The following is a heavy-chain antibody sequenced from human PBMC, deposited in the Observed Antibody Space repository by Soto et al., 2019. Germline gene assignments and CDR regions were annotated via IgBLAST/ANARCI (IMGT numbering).Heavy chain of an antibody. J-gene: IGHJ5*02. V-gene: IGHV1-2*04. D-gene: IGHD3-10*01. CDR1: GYTFTGYY. Sequence: QVQLVQSGAEVKKPGASVKVSCKASGYTFTGYYMHWVRQAPGQGLEWVGWINPNSGGTNYAQKFQGWFTMPRDTSISTAYMVLSRLRSDDTAVYYCARAADYYGSGSYGALTFDPWGQGTLVTVSS. CDR2: INPNSGGT. CDR3: ARAADYYGSGSYGALTFDP.